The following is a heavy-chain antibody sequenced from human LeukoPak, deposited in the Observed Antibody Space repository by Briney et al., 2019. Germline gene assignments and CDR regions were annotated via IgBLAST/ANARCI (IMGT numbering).Heavy chain of an antibody. Sequence: GGSLRLSCAASGFTFSSYAMSWVRQAPGKGLEWVSAISGSGGSTYYADSVKGRFTISRGKSKNTLYLQMNSLRAEDTAVYYCAKDRVYGSGSHFDYWGQGTLVTVSS. D-gene: IGHD3-10*01. CDR3: AKDRVYGSGSHFDY. CDR1: GFTFSSYA. J-gene: IGHJ4*02. CDR2: ISGSGGST. V-gene: IGHV3-23*01.